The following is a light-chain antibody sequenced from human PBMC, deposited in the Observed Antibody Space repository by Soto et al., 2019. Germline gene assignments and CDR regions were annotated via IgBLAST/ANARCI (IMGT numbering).Light chain of an antibody. CDR1: RSDVARYNY. V-gene: IGLV2-14*01. Sequence: QSALTQPASVSGSPGQSIPISCTGPRSDVARYNYVSWYQQHPGNAPKLLIYEVTYRPSGVSTRFSASKSGSTASLTISGIQAEYEADYYCSSYSTTSSPHVLFGGGTKLTVL. CDR2: EVT. J-gene: IGLJ2*01. CDR3: SSYSTTSSPHVL.